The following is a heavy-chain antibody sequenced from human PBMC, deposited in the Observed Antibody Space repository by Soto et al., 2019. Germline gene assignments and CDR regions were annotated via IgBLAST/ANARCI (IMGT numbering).Heavy chain of an antibody. CDR3: ARDRAARPEYYGMDV. Sequence: ETLSLTCTVSGGSISSYYWSWIRQPPGKGLEWIGYIYYSGSTNYNPSLKSRVTISVDTSKNQFSLKLSSVTAADTAVYYCARDRAARPEYYGMDVWGQGTTVTVSS. CDR1: GGSISSYY. J-gene: IGHJ6*02. V-gene: IGHV4-59*01. CDR2: IYYSGST. D-gene: IGHD6-6*01.